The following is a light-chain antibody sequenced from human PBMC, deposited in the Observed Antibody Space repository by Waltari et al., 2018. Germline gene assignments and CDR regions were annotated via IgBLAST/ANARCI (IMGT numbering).Light chain of an antibody. V-gene: IGLV2-8*01. CDR3: SSYAASNNFQVV. J-gene: IGLJ2*01. Sequence: QSALTQPPSASGSPGQSVTISCTGTSSDVGSYNYVSWFQQHPGKAPKLMIYEVSKRPSGVPHGVSGSKSGTTASMTVSGLQAEDEADYYCSSYAASNNFQVVFGGGTTLTVL. CDR2: EVS. CDR1: SSDVGSYNY.